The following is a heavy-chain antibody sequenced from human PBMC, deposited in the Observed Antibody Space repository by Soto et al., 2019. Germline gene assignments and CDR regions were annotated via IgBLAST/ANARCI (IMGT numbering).Heavy chain of an antibody. V-gene: IGHV3-23*01. CDR1: GFTFSSYA. J-gene: IGHJ4*02. D-gene: IGHD3-9*01. CDR2: ISGSGGST. CDR3: ANDFLMDYDILTGYPWDY. Sequence: PGGSRRLSCATSGFTFSSYAMSWVRQAPGKGLEWVSAISGSGGSTYYADSVKGRFTISRDNSKNKLYLQMNCLRAEDTPVYYCANDFLMDYDILTGYPWDYWRQGSLVTVSS.